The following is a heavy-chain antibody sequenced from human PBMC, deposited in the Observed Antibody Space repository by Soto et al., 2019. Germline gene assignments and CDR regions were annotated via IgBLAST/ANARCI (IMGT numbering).Heavy chain of an antibody. CDR1: GFTFSSYW. V-gene: IGHV3-74*01. D-gene: IGHD5-12*01. J-gene: IGHJ5*02. CDR3: AKDRIVARPYNWFDP. CDR2: INGDGSGT. Sequence: GGSLRLSCAASGFTFSSYWMHWVRQAPGRGLVWVSRINGDGSGTTYADSVKGRFTISRDNSKNTLYLQMNSLRAEDTAVYYCAKDRIVARPYNWFDPWGQGTLVTVSS.